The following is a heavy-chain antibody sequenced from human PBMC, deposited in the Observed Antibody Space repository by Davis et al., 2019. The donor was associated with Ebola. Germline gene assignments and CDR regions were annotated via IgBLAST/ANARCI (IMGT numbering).Heavy chain of an antibody. CDR1: GFTFDDYG. J-gene: IGHJ4*02. V-gene: IGHV3-21*01. CDR3: ARDGDIVVVAAAAYFDY. Sequence: PGGSLRLSCAASGFTFDDYGMSWVRQAPGKGLEWVSSISSSSRSIYYADAVKGRFTISRDNAKNSLYLQMNSLRAEDTAVYYCARDGDIVVVAAAAYFDYWGQGTLVTVSS. CDR2: ISSSSRSI. D-gene: IGHD2-2*01.